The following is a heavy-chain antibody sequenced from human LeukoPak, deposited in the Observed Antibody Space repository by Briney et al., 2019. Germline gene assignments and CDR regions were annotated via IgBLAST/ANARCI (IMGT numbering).Heavy chain of an antibody. J-gene: IGHJ4*02. CDR1: GGSISSYY. D-gene: IGHD3-16*01. V-gene: IGHV4-59*01. CDR2: IYYTGST. CDR3: ARSGKSAYILDY. Sequence: SETLSLTCTVSGGSISSYYWSWIRQPPGKGLEWIGYIYYTGSTNYNPSLKSRVTTSVDTSKNQFSLKLSSVTAADTAVYYCARSGKSAYILDYWGQGTLVTVSS.